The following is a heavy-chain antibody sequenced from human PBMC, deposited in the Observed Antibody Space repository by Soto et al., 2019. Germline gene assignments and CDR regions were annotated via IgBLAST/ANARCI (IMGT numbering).Heavy chain of an antibody. CDR2: ISGSVRST. CDR1: GFNFTSYA. D-gene: IGHD1-26*01. J-gene: IGHJ4*02. Sequence: PGESLRPSCRASGFNFTSYAMSWVRMPQGKGLEWVSAISGSVRSTFSADSVRGRFTISRENSKNAVFLQMTNLKADDTPVYFFAIDRATFGYWVQGTRVSGS. V-gene: IGHV3-23*01. CDR3: AIDRATFGY.